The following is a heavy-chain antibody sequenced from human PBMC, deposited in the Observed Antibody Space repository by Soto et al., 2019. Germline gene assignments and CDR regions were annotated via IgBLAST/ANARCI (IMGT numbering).Heavy chain of an antibody. CDR3: ARDLASPHLQYNWNRDY. J-gene: IGHJ4*02. CDR2: IYSGGST. Sequence: GGSLRLSCAASGFTVSSNYMSWVRQAPGKGLEWVSVIYSGGSTYYADSVKGRFTISRDNSKNTLYLQMNSLRAEDTAVYYCARDLASPHLQYNWNRDYWGQGTLVTVSS. V-gene: IGHV3-66*01. CDR1: GFTVSSNY. D-gene: IGHD1-20*01.